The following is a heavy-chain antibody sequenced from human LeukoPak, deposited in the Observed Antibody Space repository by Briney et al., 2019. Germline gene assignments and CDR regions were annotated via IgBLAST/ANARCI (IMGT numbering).Heavy chain of an antibody. D-gene: IGHD6-19*01. V-gene: IGHV1-69*04. CDR3: ILAGTTTIFDY. CDR2: IIPILGIA. J-gene: IGHJ4*02. Sequence: SVKDSCKASGGTFSSYAISWVRQAPGQGLEWMGRIIPILGIANYAQKFQGRVTITADKSTSTAYMELSSLRSEDTAVYYCILAGTTTIFDYWGQGTLVTVSS. CDR1: GGTFSSYA.